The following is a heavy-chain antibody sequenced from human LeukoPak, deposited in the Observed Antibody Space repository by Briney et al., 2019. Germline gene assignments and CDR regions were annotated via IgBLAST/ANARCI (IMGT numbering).Heavy chain of an antibody. CDR2: INAGNGNT. J-gene: IGHJ5*02. CDR3: ASTYCGGGSCYGKWWFDP. CDR1: GYTFTSYA. D-gene: IGHD2-15*01. Sequence: ASVKVSCKASGYTFTSYAMHWVRQAPGQRPELMGWINAGNGNTKYSQKFQGRVTITRDTSASTAYMELSSLRSEDTAVYYCASTYCGGGSCYGKWWFDPWGQGTLVTVSS. V-gene: IGHV1-3*01.